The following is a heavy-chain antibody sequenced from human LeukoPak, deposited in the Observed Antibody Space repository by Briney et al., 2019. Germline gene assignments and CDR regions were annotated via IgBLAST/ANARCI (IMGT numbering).Heavy chain of an antibody. CDR3: ARDLGQQLVLPNLDY. CDR1: GYTFTGYY. V-gene: IGHV1-18*04. J-gene: IGHJ4*02. CDR2: ISAYNGNT. Sequence: GASVKVSCKASGYTFTGYYMHWVRQAPGQGLEWMGWISAYNGNTNYAQKLQGRVTMTTDTSTSTAYMELRSLRSDDTAVYYCARDLGQQLVLPNLDYWGQGTLVTVSS. D-gene: IGHD6-13*01.